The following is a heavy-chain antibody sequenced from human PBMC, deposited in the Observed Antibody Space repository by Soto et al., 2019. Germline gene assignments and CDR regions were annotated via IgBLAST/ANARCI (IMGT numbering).Heavy chain of an antibody. CDR2: IYYSGST. J-gene: IGHJ6*02. Sequence: PSETLSVTCTVAGGAISSYYWSWIRQPPGKGLEWIGYIYYSGSTNYNPSLKSRVTISVDTSKNQFSLKLSSVTAADTAVYYCARDQYSSGYRMMDVWGQGTTVTVSS. CDR1: GGAISSYY. D-gene: IGHD6-19*01. V-gene: IGHV4-59*01. CDR3: ARDQYSSGYRMMDV.